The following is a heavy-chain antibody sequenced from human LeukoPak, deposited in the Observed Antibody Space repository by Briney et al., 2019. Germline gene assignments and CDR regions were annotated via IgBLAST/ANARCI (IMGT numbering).Heavy chain of an antibody. CDR2: INPNTGGT. J-gene: IGHJ3*02. CDR1: GYTFTGYY. V-gene: IGHV1-2*06. D-gene: IGHD3-16*01. CDR3: ARGGARPNDAFDI. Sequence: ASVKVSCKASGYTFTGYYMHWVRQAPGQGLEWMGRINPNTGGTNYAQKFQGRVTMTRDTSISTVYMELSRLTSDDTAMYYCARGGARPNDAFDIWGQGTMVTVSS.